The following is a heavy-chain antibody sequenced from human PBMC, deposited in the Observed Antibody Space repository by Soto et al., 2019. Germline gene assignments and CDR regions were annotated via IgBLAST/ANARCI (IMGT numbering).Heavy chain of an antibody. CDR2: IWYDGSNK. CDR1: GFTFSTYA. CDR3: ARAKTDGSGSYIY. D-gene: IGHD3-10*01. Sequence: GSLRLSCAASGFTFSTYAMHWVRQAPGKGLEWVAVIWYDGSNKYYADSVKGRFTISRDNSRNTLFLQLNSLRAEDTAVYYCARAKTDGSGSYIYWGQGTLVTVSS. V-gene: IGHV3-33*01. J-gene: IGHJ4*02.